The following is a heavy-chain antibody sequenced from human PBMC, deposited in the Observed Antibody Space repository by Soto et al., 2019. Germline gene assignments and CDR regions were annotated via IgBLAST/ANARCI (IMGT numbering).Heavy chain of an antibody. V-gene: IGHV4-39*01. CDR3: ARHSYPRGCSSTSCYDAAPFDY. D-gene: IGHD2-2*01. CDR1: GGSISSSSYY. J-gene: IGHJ4*02. Sequence: SETLSLNCAVSGGSISSSSYYRDWIRQPPGKGLEWIGSIYYSGSTYYNPSLKSRVTISVDTSKNQFSLKLSSVTAADTAVYYCARHSYPRGCSSTSCYDAAPFDYWGQRTLVTVSS. CDR2: IYYSGST.